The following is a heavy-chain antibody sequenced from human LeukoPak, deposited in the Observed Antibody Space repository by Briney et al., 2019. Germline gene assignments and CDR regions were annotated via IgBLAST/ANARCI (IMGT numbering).Heavy chain of an antibody. J-gene: IGHJ4*02. CDR2: ISGSGDRS. Sequence: GGSLRLSCVASGVPFSGCAMGWVRLPPGKGLEWVSTISGSGDRSYYADSVKGRYTISRDNSRNTLWLQMDNLRAEDTALYYCAARPPIIVAGPFDFWGQGALVTVSS. CDR3: AARPPIIVAGPFDF. D-gene: IGHD5-12*01. V-gene: IGHV3-23*01. CDR1: GVPFSGCA.